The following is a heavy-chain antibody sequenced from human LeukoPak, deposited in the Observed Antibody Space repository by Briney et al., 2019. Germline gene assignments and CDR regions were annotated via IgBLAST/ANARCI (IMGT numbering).Heavy chain of an antibody. CDR2: IYYSGST. CDR3: ARGLNWNDDQNIAFDI. V-gene: IGHV4-31*03. CDR1: GGSISSGGYY. J-gene: IGHJ3*02. Sequence: SQTLSLTCTVSGGSISSGGYYWSWIRQHPGKGLEWIGYIYYSGSTNYNPSLKSRVTISVDTSKNQFSQKLSSVTAADTAVYYCARGLNWNDDQNIAFDIWGQGTMVTVSS. D-gene: IGHD1-1*01.